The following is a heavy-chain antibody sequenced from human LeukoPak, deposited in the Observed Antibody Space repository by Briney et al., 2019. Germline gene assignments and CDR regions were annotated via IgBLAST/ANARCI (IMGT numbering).Heavy chain of an antibody. V-gene: IGHV4-34*01. CDR1: GGSFSGYY. Sequence: SETLSLTCAVYGGSFSGYYWSWIRQPPGKGLEWIGEINHSGSTNYNPSLKSRVTISVDTSKNQFTLKLSSVTAADTAVYYCARAHCGGDCYSSGKGSPQADKYFQHWGQGTLVTVSS. CDR2: INHSGST. CDR3: ARAHCGGDCYSSGKGSPQADKYFQH. J-gene: IGHJ1*01. D-gene: IGHD2-21*02.